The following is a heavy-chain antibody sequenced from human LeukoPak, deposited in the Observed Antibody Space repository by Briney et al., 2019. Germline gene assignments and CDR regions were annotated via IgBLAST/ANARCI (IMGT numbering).Heavy chain of an antibody. D-gene: IGHD2-15*01. CDR1: GYNFLTSW. J-gene: IGHJ3*01. V-gene: IGHV5-51*01. CDR3: ARRGHWVVPGDNIDDIFDL. Sequence: GESLKISCKGSGYNFLTSWIGWVRQVPGKGLEWMGIIYLGDSDTRYSPSFQGQVSMSADKSISTAYLQWRGLKASDTAMYYCARRGHWVVPGDNIDDIFDLWGQGKMVTVFS. CDR2: IYLGDSDT.